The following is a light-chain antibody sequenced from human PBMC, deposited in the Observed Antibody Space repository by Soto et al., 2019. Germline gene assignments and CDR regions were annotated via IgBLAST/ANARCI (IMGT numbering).Light chain of an antibody. CDR2: QAS. CDR3: QQYNTYPLT. Sequence: DIQMAQSASTLSASLGDRVTITWRASQSISYYLAWYQQKPGKAPKLLIYQASSLESGVPFRFSGSGYGTEFNLTISSLQPDDFATYYCQQYNTYPLTFGGGTKVDIK. J-gene: IGKJ4*01. CDR1: QSISYY. V-gene: IGKV1-5*03.